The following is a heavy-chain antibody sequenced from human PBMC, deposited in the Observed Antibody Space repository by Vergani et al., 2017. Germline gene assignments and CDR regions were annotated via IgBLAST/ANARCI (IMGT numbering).Heavy chain of an antibody. CDR2: ISSSSSYI. J-gene: IGHJ3*02. D-gene: IGHD1-26*01. V-gene: IGHV3-21*01. Sequence: EVQLLESGGGLVQPGGSLRLSCAASGFTFSSYAMSWFRQAPGKGLEWVSSISSSSSYIYYADSVKGRFTISRDNAKNSLYLQMNSLRAEDTAVYYCARELYYPSPDAFDIWGQGTMVTVSS. CDR1: GFTFSSYA. CDR3: ARELYYPSPDAFDI.